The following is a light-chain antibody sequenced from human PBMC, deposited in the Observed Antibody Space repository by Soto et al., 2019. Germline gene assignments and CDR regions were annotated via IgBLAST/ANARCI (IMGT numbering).Light chain of an antibody. Sequence: QSVLTQPASVSGSPGQSITISCTGTSSDVGGYNYVSWYQLHPGKAPKLMVYEVSNRPSGVSNRFSGSKSGNTASLTISGLQAEDEADYYCCSYTSSTAYVFGTGIKVAVL. J-gene: IGLJ1*01. CDR3: CSYTSSTAYV. V-gene: IGLV2-14*01. CDR2: EVS. CDR1: SSDVGGYNY.